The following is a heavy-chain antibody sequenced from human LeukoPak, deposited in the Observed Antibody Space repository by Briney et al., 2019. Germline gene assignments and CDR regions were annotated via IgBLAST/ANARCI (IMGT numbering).Heavy chain of an antibody. V-gene: IGHV1-46*01. Sequence: GASVKVSCKASGYTFTSYYLHWVRQAPGQGLEWMGIINPSAGSTSYAQKFQGRITMTRDMSTSTIYMELSSLRSEDTAVYYCARVTYYYDSSGYYSAAHAFDIWGQGTMVTVSS. CDR2: INPSAGST. J-gene: IGHJ3*02. CDR3: ARVTYYYDSSGYYSAAHAFDI. CDR1: GYTFTSYY. D-gene: IGHD3-22*01.